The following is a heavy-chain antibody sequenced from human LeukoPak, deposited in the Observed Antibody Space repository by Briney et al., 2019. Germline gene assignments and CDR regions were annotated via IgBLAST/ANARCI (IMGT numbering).Heavy chain of an antibody. V-gene: IGHV4-59*08. Sequence: VKTSETLSLTCTVSGGSMTGYYWAWIRQPPGKRLEWIGYVHSSGGTKYSPSLKSRVTVSIDMSKNQFSLNLRSVTAADSAAYYCTKLSDCGAGCYDRPHWFDPWGRGSLVTVSS. J-gene: IGHJ5*02. CDR2: VHSSGGT. CDR1: GGSMTGYY. D-gene: IGHD2-21*02. CDR3: TKLSDCGAGCYDRPHWFDP.